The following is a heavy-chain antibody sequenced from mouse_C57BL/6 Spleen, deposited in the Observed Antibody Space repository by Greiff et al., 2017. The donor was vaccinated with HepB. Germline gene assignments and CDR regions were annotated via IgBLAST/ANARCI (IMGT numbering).Heavy chain of an antibody. J-gene: IGHJ2*01. CDR2: INPNNGGT. V-gene: IGHV1-26*01. CDR1: GYTFTDYY. D-gene: IGHD2-1*01. CDR3: ATGLYGNYGDY. Sequence: EVQLQQSGPELVKPGASVKISCKASGYTFTDYYMNWVKQSHGKSLEWIGDINPNNGGTSYNQKFKGKATLTVDKSSSTAYMELRSLTSEDSAVYYCATGLYGNYGDYWGQGTTLTVSS.